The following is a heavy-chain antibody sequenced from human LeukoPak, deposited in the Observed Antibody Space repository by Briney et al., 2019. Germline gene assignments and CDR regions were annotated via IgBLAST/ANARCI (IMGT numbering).Heavy chain of an antibody. CDR3: AKVFYPAAGTGRVDFPFDY. Sequence: GGSLRLSCAASGFTFSSYAMHWVRQAPGKGLEWVAVISYDGSNKYYADSVKGRFTISRDNSKTTLYLQMNSLRAEDTAVYYCAKVFYPAAGTGRVDFPFDYWGQGTLVTVSS. D-gene: IGHD6-13*01. CDR2: ISYDGSNK. J-gene: IGHJ4*02. CDR1: GFTFSSYA. V-gene: IGHV3-30*04.